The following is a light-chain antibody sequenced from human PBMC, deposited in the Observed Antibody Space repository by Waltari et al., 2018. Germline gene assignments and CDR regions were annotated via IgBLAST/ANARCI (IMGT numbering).Light chain of an antibody. CDR3: QQRRSWLS. J-gene: IGKJ4*01. CDR1: QSVSNY. CDR2: DTS. V-gene: IGKV3-11*01. Sequence: EIVLTKSPATLYLSPWERATLSCRASQSVSNYLAWYQQKPGQAPRLLIYDTSNRATGIPARFSGSGSGTDFTLTISSLEPEDFAVYFCQQRRSWLSFGGGTKVDIK.